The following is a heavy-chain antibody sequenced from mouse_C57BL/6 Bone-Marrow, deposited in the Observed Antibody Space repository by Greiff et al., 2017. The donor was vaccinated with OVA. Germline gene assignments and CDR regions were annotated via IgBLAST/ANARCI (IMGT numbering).Heavy chain of an antibody. D-gene: IGHD1-1*01. J-gene: IGHJ2*01. CDR3: ARKSSYDYFDY. CDR2: IDPSDSYT. CDR1: GYTFTSYW. V-gene: IGHV1-69*01. Sequence: QVQLQQPGAELVMPGASVKLSCKASGYTFTSYWMHWVKQRPGQGLEWIGEIDPSDSYTNYNQKFKGKSTLTVDKSSSTAYMQLSSLTSEDSAVYYCARKSSYDYFDYWGQGTTRTVSS.